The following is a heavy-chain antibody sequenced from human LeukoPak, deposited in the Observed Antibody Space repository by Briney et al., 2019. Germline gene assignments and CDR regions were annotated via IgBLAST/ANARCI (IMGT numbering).Heavy chain of an antibody. D-gene: IGHD3-22*01. J-gene: IGHJ4*02. CDR3: AGASYDSSGVH. CDR1: GGSISSYY. Sequence: SETLSLTCTVSGGSISSYYWSWIRQPPGKGLEWIGYIYYSGSTNYNPSLKSRVTKSVDTSKNQFSLKLSSVTAADTAVYYCAGASYDSSGVHWGQGTLVTVSS. V-gene: IGHV4-59*01. CDR2: IYYSGST.